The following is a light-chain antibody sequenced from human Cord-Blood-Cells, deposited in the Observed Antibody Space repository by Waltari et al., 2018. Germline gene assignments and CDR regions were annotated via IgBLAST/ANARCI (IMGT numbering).Light chain of an antibody. J-gene: IGKJ4*01. CDR2: DAS. Sequence: EIVLTQSPATLSLSPGDRPTPSCRASQSVSSYLAWYQQKPGQAPRLLIYDASNRATGIPARFSGSGSGTDFTLTISSLEPEDFAVYYCQQRSNWPLTFGGGTKVEIK. CDR1: QSVSSY. V-gene: IGKV3-11*01. CDR3: QQRSNWPLT.